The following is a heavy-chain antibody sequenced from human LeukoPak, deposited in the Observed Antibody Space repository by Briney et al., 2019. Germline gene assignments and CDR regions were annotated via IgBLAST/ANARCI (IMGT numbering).Heavy chain of an antibody. CDR3: ARDRAAAYFDY. J-gene: IGHJ4*02. V-gene: IGHV3-48*03. D-gene: IGHD6-13*01. CDR2: ISSSGSTI. CDR1: GFTFSSYE. Sequence: GGSLRLSRVSSGFTFSSYEMDWVRPAPGKGLEWVSYISSSGSTIYYADSVKGRLTISRDNSKNTLYLQMNSLRAEDTAVYYCARDRAAAYFDYWGQGTLVTVSS.